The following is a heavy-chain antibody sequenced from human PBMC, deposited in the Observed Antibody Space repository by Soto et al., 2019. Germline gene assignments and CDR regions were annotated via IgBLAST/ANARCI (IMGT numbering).Heavy chain of an antibody. CDR3: ASFLTVTTLNGYYYGMEV. D-gene: IGHD4-17*01. V-gene: IGHV3-48*02. CDR2: ISSSISTI. Sequence: EVQLVESGGGLVQPGGSLRLSCAASGFTFSSYSMNWVRQAPGKGLEWVSYISSSISTIYYAGSVKGRFTISRDNAKNSLYLQMERLRDEDTAVYYCASFLTVTTLNGYYYGMEVWGQGTTVTVSS. J-gene: IGHJ6*01. CDR1: GFTFSSYS.